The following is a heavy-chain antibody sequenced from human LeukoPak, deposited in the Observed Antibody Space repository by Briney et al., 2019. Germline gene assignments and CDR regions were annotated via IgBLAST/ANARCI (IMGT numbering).Heavy chain of an antibody. CDR3: ARESPLGEYCFDY. CDR2: IGGNSINA. V-gene: IGHV3-23*01. D-gene: IGHD2-21*01. J-gene: IGHJ4*02. Sequence: HPGGSLRLSCAASGFTFMNYAMSWVRQAPGKGLEWVSTIGGNSINAYFADSVRGRFTISRDNSRNTLYLLMNSLRAEDTAMYYCARESPLGEYCFDYWGQGTLVTVSS. CDR1: GFTFMNYA.